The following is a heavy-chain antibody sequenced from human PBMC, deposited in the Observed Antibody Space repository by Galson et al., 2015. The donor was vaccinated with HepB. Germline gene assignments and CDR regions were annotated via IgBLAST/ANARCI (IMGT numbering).Heavy chain of an antibody. D-gene: IGHD3-22*01. V-gene: IGHV3-11*01. J-gene: IGHJ6*03. CDR3: ARDYRSSGYYYYYYYMDV. Sequence: SLRLSCAASGFTFSDYYMSWLRQAPGKGLEWVSYISSSGSTIYYADSVKGRFTISRDNAKNSLYLQMNSLRAEDTAVYYCARDYRSSGYYYYYYYMDVWGKGTTVTVSS. CDR2: ISSSGSTI. CDR1: GFTFSDYY.